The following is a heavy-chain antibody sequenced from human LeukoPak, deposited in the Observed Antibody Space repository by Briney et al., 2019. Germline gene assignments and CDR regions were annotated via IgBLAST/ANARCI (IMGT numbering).Heavy chain of an antibody. V-gene: IGHV5-51*01. CDR1: GYSFTSYW. Sequence: GESLKISCKGSGYSFTSYWIGWVRQMPGKGLEWMGIIHPRDSETRYSPSFQGQVTISADKSISTAYLQWSSLKASDTAMYYCARTRPSIVVVPAAIDYWGQGTLVTVSS. CDR3: ARTRPSIVVVPAAIDY. J-gene: IGHJ4*02. D-gene: IGHD2-2*01. CDR2: IHPRDSET.